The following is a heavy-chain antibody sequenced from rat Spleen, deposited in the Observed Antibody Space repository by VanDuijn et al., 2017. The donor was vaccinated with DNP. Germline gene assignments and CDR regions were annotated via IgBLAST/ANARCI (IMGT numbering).Heavy chain of an antibody. CDR2: ITTSGVST. CDR1: GFTFNNYW. Sequence: EVKLVESGGGLVQPGRSLKLSCVASGFTFNNYWMTWIRQVPGKGLEWVASITTSGVSTYYPDSVKGRFTISRDDARNTLYLQMNSLRSEDTATYYCAREGDYYDGSYGDALDAWGQGTSVTVSS. CDR3: AREGDYYDGSYGDALDA. D-gene: IGHD1-12*02. J-gene: IGHJ4*01. V-gene: IGHV5-31*01.